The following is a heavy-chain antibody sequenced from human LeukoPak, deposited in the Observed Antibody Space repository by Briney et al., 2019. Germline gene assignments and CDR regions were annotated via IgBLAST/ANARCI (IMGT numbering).Heavy chain of an antibody. CDR2: INPNSGGT. D-gene: IGHD6-19*01. J-gene: IGHJ4*02. V-gene: IGHV1-2*02. CDR1: GYTFTGYY. Sequence: GASVKVSCKASGYTFTGYYMHWVRQAPGQGLEWMGWINPNSGGTNYAQKFQGRVTMTRDTSISTAYMELSRLRSDDTAVYYCAGSPKGIAVAGLDYWGQGTLVTVSS. CDR3: AGSPKGIAVAGLDY.